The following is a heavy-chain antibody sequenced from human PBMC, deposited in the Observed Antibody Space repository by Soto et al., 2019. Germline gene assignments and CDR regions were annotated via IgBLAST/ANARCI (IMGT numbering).Heavy chain of an antibody. CDR1: GFTFSSYG. V-gene: IGHV3-30*18. CDR2: ISYDGSNK. J-gene: IGHJ4*02. CDR3: AKDSRGSYHHFDY. D-gene: IGHD1-26*01. Sequence: GGSLRLSCAASGFTFSSYGMHWVRQAPGKGLEWVAVISYDGSNKYYADSAKGRFTISRDNSKNTLYLQMNSLRAEDTAVYYCAKDSRGSYHHFDYWGQGTLVTVSS.